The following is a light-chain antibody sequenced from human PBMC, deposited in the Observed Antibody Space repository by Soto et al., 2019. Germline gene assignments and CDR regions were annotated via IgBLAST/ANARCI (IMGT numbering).Light chain of an antibody. CDR1: HSVSSS. Sequence: EIVMTQSPATLSVSPGERAPPPFPASHSVSSSVAWYQQKPGQAPRLLIYGASTGATGIPARFSASGSGTDFTLTISSLQSEDFAVYYCLQYNNWPLTFGGGTKVDIK. CDR3: LQYNNWPLT. J-gene: IGKJ4*01. V-gene: IGKV3-15*01. CDR2: GAS.